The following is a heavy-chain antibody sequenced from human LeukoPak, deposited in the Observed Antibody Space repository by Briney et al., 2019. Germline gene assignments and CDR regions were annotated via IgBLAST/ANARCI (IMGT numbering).Heavy chain of an antibody. CDR2: IKQDGSEK. J-gene: IGHJ6*02. D-gene: IGHD3-3*02. Sequence: GGSLRLSCAASGFTFSSYWMSWVRQAPGKGLEWVANIKQDGSEKYYVDSVKGRFTISRDNAKNSLYLQMNSLRAEDTAVYHCAREVAVSMHGMDVWGQGTTVTVSS. V-gene: IGHV3-7*01. CDR3: AREVAVSMHGMDV. CDR1: GFTFSSYW.